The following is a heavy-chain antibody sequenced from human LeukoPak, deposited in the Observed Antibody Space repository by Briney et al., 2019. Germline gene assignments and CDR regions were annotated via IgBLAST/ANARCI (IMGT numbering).Heavy chain of an antibody. CDR2: IYYSGSA. D-gene: IGHD1/OR15-1a*01. V-gene: IGHV4-39*07. CDR3: TGGTRSSGINDPFET. Sequence: SETLSLTCTVSGGSISSSGFYWGWIHQPPGKGLEWIATIYYSGSAYYNPSLNSRVTISVDTSKDQFSLELRSVTAADTAVFYCTGGTRSSGINDPFETWGPGTMVTVYS. CDR1: GGSISSSGFY. J-gene: IGHJ3*02.